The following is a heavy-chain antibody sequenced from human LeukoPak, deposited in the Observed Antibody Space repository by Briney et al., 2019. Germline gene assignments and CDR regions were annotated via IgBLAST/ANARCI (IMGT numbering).Heavy chain of an antibody. CDR1: GFTFSNYA. J-gene: IGHJ3*02. CDR2: ISASGGTT. Sequence: GGSLRLSCAASGFTFSNYAMNWVRQAPGKGLEGVSVISASGGTTLYADSVKGRFTIARDNSKNTLYLQMNSLRADDTAVYYCYGGDSGTFDIWGQGTRVTVSS. CDR3: YGGDSGTFDI. V-gene: IGHV3-23*01. D-gene: IGHD4-23*01.